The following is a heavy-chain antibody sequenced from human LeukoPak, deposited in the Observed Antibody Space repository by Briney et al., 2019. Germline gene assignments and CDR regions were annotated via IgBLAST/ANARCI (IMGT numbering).Heavy chain of an antibody. V-gene: IGHV3-33*03. J-gene: IGHJ4*02. D-gene: IGHD6-19*01. Sequence: GGSLRLSCAASGFTFSSYGMHWVRQAPGKGLEWVAVIWYDGSNKYYADSVKGRFTISRDNSKNSLSLQMNSLRAEDTALYYCAKTTGYSSGWYPYFDYWGQGTLVTVSS. CDR2: IWYDGSNK. CDR1: GFTFSSYG. CDR3: AKTTGYSSGWYPYFDY.